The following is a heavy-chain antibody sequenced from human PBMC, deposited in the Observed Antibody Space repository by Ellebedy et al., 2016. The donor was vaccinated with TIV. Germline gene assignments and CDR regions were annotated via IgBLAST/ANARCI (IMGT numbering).Heavy chain of an antibody. J-gene: IGHJ4*02. CDR1: HYTFDRHG. V-gene: IGHV1-18*01. CDR3: ARDGEGDEGFDY. Sequence: ASVKVSCXASHYTFDRHGVTWVRQARGQGLEWMGWISADSGDTNYAQKFQGRVTLTTDTSTRTAYMELRTLTSDDTAVYYCARDGEGDEGFDYWGRGALVIVSS. D-gene: IGHD3-10*01. CDR2: ISADSGDT.